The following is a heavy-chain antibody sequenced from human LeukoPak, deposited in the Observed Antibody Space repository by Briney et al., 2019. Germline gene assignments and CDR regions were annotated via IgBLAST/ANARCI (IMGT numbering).Heavy chain of an antibody. J-gene: IGHJ5*02. V-gene: IGHV1-18*01. CDR2: ISAYNGNT. CDR1: GYTFTSYG. D-gene: IGHD3-10*01. CDR3: ARGSGRITPRWFGP. Sequence: ASVKVSCKASGYTFTSYGISWVRQAPGRGLEWMGWISAYNGNTNYAQKPQGRVTMTTDTSTSTAYMELRSLRSDDTAVYYCARGSGRITPRWFGPWGQGTLVTVSS.